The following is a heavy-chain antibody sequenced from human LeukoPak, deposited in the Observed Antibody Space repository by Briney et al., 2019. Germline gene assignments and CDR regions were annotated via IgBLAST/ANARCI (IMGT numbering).Heavy chain of an antibody. CDR1: GFIFSSYA. D-gene: IGHD1-26*01. CDR3: ARVAVGAYYFDY. CDR2: ISGSGGTT. V-gene: IGHV3-23*01. Sequence: GGSLRLSCAASGFIFSSYAMSWVRQAPGKGLEWVSGISGSGGTTFYADSVKGRFTISRDSPKNSLYLQMNSLRAEDAAIYYCARVAVGAYYFDYWSQGALVTVSS. J-gene: IGHJ4*02.